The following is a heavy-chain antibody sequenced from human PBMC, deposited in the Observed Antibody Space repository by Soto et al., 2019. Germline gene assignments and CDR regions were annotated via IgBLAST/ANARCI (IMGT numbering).Heavy chain of an antibody. CDR3: AHRLPGPSGYDV. CDR2: IYWNDEQ. V-gene: IGHV2-5*01. CDR1: VFSLTRGVVG. J-gene: IGHJ6*02. D-gene: IGHD6-13*01. Sequence: QITLKESGPTLVKPTQTLTLTCTFSVFSLTRGVVGVGWIRQPPGEALEWLALIYWNDEQYYNTSLRNRLTITRDTSKNQVVLTMTNMDPVDTATYYCAHRLPGPSGYDVWGQGTTVTVSS.